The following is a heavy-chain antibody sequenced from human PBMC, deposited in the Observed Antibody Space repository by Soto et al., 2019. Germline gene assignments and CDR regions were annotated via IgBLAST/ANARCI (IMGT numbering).Heavy chain of an antibody. V-gene: IGHV1-18*01. D-gene: IGHD2-8*01. CDR1: GYTFTSYG. J-gene: IGHJ6*02. CDR3: ARGDSTDCSNGVCSFFYNHDMDV. CDR2: ISAYNGNT. Sequence: GASVKVSCKASGYTFTSYGISWVRQAPGQGLEWMGWISAYNGNTNYAQKLQGRVTMTTDTSTSTAYMELRSLTSDDTAIYYCARGDSTDCSNGVCSFFYNHDMDVWGQGTTVTVSS.